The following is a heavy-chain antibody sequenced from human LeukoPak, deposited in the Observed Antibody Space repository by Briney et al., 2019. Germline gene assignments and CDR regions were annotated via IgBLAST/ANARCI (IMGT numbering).Heavy chain of an antibody. CDR1: GFTFSSNW. D-gene: IGHD1-26*01. CDR2: INEDGSTT. V-gene: IGHV3-74*01. CDR3: VRDLGGRSGH. J-gene: IGHJ4*02. Sequence: GGSLRLSCAASGFTFSSNWMHWVRQAPGKGLVWVSRINEDGSTTNCADSVKGRSTIFRDNAKNTLYLQMNSLRAEDTAVYYCVRDLGGRSGHWGQGTLVTVSS.